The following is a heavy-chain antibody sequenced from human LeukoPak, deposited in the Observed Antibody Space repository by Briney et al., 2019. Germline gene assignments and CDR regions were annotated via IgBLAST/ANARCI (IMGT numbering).Heavy chain of an antibody. CDR1: GFTFSSYS. CDR2: ISPNGDNV. Sequence: GGSLRLSCAASGFTFSSYSMNWVRQAPGKGMEWVAYISPNGDNVHYADSVKGRFTISRDNAKNSLFLQVNSLRAEDTAVYYCATESGWLFGYWGQGTLVTVSS. V-gene: IGHV3-48*04. J-gene: IGHJ4*02. CDR3: ATESGWLFGY. D-gene: IGHD5-12*01.